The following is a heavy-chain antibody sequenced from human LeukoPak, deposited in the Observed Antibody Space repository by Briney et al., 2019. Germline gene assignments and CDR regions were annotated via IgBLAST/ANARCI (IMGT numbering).Heavy chain of an antibody. CDR2: IKQDGSEK. CDR3: ARDLGPGQYYYYNIDV. V-gene: IGHV3-7*01. CDR1: EFTLSSYW. J-gene: IGHJ6*03. Sequence: PGGSLRLSCAASEFTLSSYWMSWVRQAPGKGLEWVANIKQDGSEKYYVDSVKGRFTISRDNAKNSLYLQMNSLRAEDTAVYYCARDLGPGQYYYYNIDVWGKGTTVTVSS.